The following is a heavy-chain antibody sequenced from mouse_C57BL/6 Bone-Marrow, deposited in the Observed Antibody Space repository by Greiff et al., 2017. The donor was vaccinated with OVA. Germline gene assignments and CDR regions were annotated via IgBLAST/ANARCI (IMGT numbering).Heavy chain of an antibody. V-gene: IGHV1-82*01. CDR1: GYAFSSSW. D-gene: IGHD1-1*01. CDR2: IYPGDGDT. Sequence: VQGVESGPELVKPGASVKISCKASGYAFSSSWMNWVKQRPGKGLEWIGRIYPGDGDTNYNGKFKGKATLTADKSSSTAYMQLSSLTSEDSAVYFCARSTTVVAYYFDYWGQGTTLTVSS. J-gene: IGHJ2*01. CDR3: ARSTTVVAYYFDY.